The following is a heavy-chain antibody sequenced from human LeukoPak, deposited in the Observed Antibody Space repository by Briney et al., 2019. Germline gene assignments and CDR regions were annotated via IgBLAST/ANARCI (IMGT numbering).Heavy chain of an antibody. CDR1: GFTFSSYG. CDR3: AKDWQQLSPVAEYFQH. V-gene: IGHV3-30*02. CDR2: IRYDGSNK. D-gene: IGHD6-13*01. J-gene: IGHJ1*01. Sequence: AGGSLRLSCAASGFTFSSYGMHWVRQAPGKGLEWVAFIRYDGSNKYYADSVKGRFTISRDNSKNTLYLQMNSLRAEDTAVYYCAKDWQQLSPVAEYFQHWGQGTLVTVSS.